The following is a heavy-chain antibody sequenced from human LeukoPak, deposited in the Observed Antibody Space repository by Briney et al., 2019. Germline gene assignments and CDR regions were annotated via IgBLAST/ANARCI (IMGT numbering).Heavy chain of an antibody. D-gene: IGHD3-22*01. CDR2: IYYSGST. V-gene: IGHV4-59*12. Sequence: PSETLSLTCTVSGGSISSYYWSWIRQSPGKGLEWIGYIYYSGSTNYNPSLKSRVTISVDTSKNQFSLKLSSVTAADTAVYYCARETSRRYYDSSGYSAFDIWGQGTMVTVSS. J-gene: IGHJ3*02. CDR3: ARETSRRYYDSSGYSAFDI. CDR1: GGSISSYY.